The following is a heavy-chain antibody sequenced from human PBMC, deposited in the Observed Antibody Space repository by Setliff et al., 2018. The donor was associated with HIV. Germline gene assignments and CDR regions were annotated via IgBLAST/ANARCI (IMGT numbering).Heavy chain of an antibody. J-gene: IGHJ6*01. V-gene: IGHV4-38-2*01. CDR2: IYHSGST. Sequence: SETLSLTCAVSGYSISSGYYWGWIRQPPGKGLEWIGSIYHSGSTYYNPSPKSRVTIPVDTSKNQFSLKLSSATAADTAVYYCARHSGGSFYNFWSGDYYYYGMDVWG. CDR3: ARHSGGSFYNFWSGDYYYYGMDV. D-gene: IGHD3-3*01. CDR1: GYSISSGYY.